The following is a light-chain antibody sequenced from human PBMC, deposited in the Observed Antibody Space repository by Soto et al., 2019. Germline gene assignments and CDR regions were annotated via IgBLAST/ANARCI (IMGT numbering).Light chain of an antibody. J-gene: IGKJ5*01. CDR2: AAS. V-gene: IGKV1-27*01. Sequence: DIQMTQSPSSLSASVGDRVTITCRASQGISNFLAWYQQKPGKVPKLLISAASTLQSGVPSRFSGSGSGTDFTLTITGLQPEDVATYYCQKYSSVITFGQGTRLEIK. CDR3: QKYSSVIT. CDR1: QGISNF.